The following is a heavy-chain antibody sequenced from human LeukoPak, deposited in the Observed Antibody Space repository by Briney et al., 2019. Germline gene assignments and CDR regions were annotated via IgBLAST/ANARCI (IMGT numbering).Heavy chain of an antibody. J-gene: IGHJ3*02. CDR2: ISSGNVYM. D-gene: IGHD3-10*01. CDR1: GFTFPNYN. CDR3: TRDRDYSGSGDFGEEDTFDI. V-gene: IGHV3-21*01. Sequence: GGSLRLSCAASGFTFPNYNMNWVRRAPGKGLEWVSSISSGNVYMTYADSVKGRFTISRDNAKNSLYLQMNSLRAEDTAVYYCTRDRDYSGSGDFGEEDTFDIWGQGTRVTVSS.